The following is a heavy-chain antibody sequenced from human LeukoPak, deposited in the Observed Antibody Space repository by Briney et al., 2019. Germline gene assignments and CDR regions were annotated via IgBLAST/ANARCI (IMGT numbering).Heavy chain of an antibody. D-gene: IGHD2-2*01. J-gene: IGHJ4*02. CDR3: ARGHYQGFDY. Sequence: PSETLSLTCAASGGSISGFYWSWIRQPPGRGLEWIGYMYDSGSINYNPSLKSRVTISADTSKSKFSLGLSSVTAADTAVYYCARGHYQGFDYWGQGTLVTVSS. CDR1: GGSISGFY. CDR2: MYDSGSI. V-gene: IGHV4-59*01.